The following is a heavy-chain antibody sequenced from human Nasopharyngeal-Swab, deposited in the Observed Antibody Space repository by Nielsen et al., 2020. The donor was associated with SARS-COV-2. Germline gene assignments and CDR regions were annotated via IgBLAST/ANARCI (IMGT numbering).Heavy chain of an antibody. V-gene: IGHV3-33*05. J-gene: IGHJ4*02. Sequence: GESLKISCAASGFTFSSYGMHWVRQAPGKGLEWVALISFDGSKTYYTDSVRGRFTISRDNAKNTLYLQMNSLRADDTAVYYCARDGDQYMFDDWGQGTLVTVSS. D-gene: IGHD2-21*02. CDR1: GFTFSSYG. CDR2: ISFDGSKT. CDR3: ARDGDQYMFDD.